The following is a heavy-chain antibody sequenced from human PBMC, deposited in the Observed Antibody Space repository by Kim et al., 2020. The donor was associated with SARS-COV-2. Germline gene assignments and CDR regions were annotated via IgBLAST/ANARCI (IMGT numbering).Heavy chain of an antibody. CDR3: TTGFRGAQPPSDAFDI. Sequence: GGSLRLSCAASGFTFTNAWMSWVRQAPGKGLEWVGRIKSKTDGGTTDYAAPEWVGRIKSKTDGGTTDYAAPVKGRFTISRDDSKNTLYLQMNSLKTEDTAVYYCTTGFRGAQPPSDAFDIWGQGTMVTVSS. CDR1: GFTFTNAW. V-gene: IGHV3-15*01. CDR2: IKSKTDGGTT. J-gene: IGHJ3*02. D-gene: IGHD3-10*01.